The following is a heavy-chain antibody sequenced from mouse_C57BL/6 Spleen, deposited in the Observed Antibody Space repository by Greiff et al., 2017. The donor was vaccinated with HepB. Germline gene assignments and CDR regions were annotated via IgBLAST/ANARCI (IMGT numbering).Heavy chain of an antibody. CDR1: GYTFTDYE. CDR3: TRRGYYGSSYEDY. Sequence: LVESGAELVRPGASVTLSCKASGYTFTDYEMHWVKQTPVHGLEWIGAIDPETGGTAYNQKFKGKAILTADKSSSTAYMELRSLTSEDSAVYYCTRRGYYGSSYEDYWGQGTTLTVSS. CDR2: IDPETGGT. J-gene: IGHJ2*01. V-gene: IGHV1-15*01. D-gene: IGHD1-1*01.